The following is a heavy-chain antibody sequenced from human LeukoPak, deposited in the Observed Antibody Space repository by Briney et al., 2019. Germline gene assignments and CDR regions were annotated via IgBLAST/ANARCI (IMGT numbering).Heavy chain of an antibody. J-gene: IGHJ4*02. V-gene: IGHV4-39*01. Sequence: SETLSLTCTVSGGSISSSSYYWGWIRQPPGKRLEWIGSIYYSGSTYYNPSLKSRVTISVDTSKNQFSLKLSSVTAADTAVYYCARLGPAARHFDYWGQGTLVTVSS. CDR2: IYYSGST. D-gene: IGHD6-6*01. CDR3: ARLGPAARHFDY. CDR1: GGSISSSSYY.